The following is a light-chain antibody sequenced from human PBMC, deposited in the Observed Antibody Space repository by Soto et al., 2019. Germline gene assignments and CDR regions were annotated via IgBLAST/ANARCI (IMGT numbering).Light chain of an antibody. CDR2: GAS. CDR1: QSVSSD. J-gene: IGKJ4*01. Sequence: EIVLTQSPATLSVSPGERATLSCRASQSVSSDFAWYQQKPGQAPRLLIYGASSRATGIPARFSGSGSGTEFTLTISSLQSEDFATYYCQQYNNWPVTFGGGTKVDIK. V-gene: IGKV3-15*01. CDR3: QQYNNWPVT.